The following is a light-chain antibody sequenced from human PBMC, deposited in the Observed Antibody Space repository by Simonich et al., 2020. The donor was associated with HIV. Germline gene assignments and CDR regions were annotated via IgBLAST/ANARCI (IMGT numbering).Light chain of an antibody. CDR1: SSDVGNL. Sequence: QSALTQPASVSGSPGQSISISCTGTSSDVGNLVSWYQQSPGKAPKLMLYEGSQRPAGSSNRFSGFKSGNTASLTISGLQAEDEADYYCSSYTTSSTGVFGGGTKLTVL. CDR3: SSYTTSSTGV. CDR2: EGS. J-gene: IGLJ3*02. V-gene: IGLV2-14*02.